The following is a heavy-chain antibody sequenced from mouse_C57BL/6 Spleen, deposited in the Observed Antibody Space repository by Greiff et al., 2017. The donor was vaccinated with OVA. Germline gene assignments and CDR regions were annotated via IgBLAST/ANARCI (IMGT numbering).Heavy chain of an antibody. CDR1: GYTFTSYW. V-gene: IGHV1-53*01. J-gene: IGHJ1*03. CDR3: ARDPTFRRYFDV. CDR2: INPSNGGT. Sequence: QVQLQQPGTELVKPGASVKLSCKASGYTFTSYWMHWVKQRPGQGHEWIGNINPSNGGTNYNEKFKSKATLTVDKSSSTAYMQLSSLTSEDSAVYYCARDPTFRRYFDVWGTGTTVTVSS.